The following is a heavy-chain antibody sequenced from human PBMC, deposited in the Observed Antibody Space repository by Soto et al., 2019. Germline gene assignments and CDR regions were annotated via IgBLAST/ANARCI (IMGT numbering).Heavy chain of an antibody. V-gene: IGHV3-21*01. CDR3: AREAEFGVVIHYYYYYGMDV. CDR2: ISSSSSYI. J-gene: IGHJ6*02. CDR1: GFTFSSYS. D-gene: IGHD3-3*01. Sequence: GGSLRLSXAASGFTFSSYSMNWVRQAPGKGLEWVSSISSSSSYIYYADSVKGRFTISRDNAKNSLYLQMNSLRAEDTAVYYCAREAEFGVVIHYYYYYGMDVWGQGTTVTVS.